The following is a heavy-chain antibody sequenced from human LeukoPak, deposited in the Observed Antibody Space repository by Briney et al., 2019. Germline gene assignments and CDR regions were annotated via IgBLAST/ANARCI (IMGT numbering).Heavy chain of an antibody. V-gene: IGHV4-59*13. CDR2: IYYSGCT. Sequence: SEPLSLTCTVAGGSISSYYWSWIRQPPGKGLEGIGYIYYSGCTNYNPSLKGRVTISVDKSKNQFSLKLNSLTAADTAVYYCARIAVAVNWFDGWGQRTLVTVSS. CDR3: ARIAVAVNWFDG. J-gene: IGHJ5*02. D-gene: IGHD6-19*01. CDR1: GGSISSYY.